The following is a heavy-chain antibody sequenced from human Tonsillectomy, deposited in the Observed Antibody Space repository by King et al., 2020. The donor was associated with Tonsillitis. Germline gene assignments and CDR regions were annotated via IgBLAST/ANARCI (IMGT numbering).Heavy chain of an antibody. CDR1: GGSFSGYY. CDR3: ARPDSSSWFYFDY. Sequence: VQLQKWGAGLLKPSETLSLTCAVYGGSFSGYYWSWIRQPPGKGLEWIGEINHSGSTNYNPSLKSRVTISIDTSKNQFSLKLNSVPAADTAVYYCARPDSSSWFYFDYWGQGTLVTVSS. J-gene: IGHJ4*02. CDR2: INHSGST. D-gene: IGHD6-13*01. V-gene: IGHV4-34*01.